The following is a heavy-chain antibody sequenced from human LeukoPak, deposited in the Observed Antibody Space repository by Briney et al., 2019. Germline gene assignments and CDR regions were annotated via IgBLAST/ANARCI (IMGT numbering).Heavy chain of an antibody. J-gene: IGHJ4*02. CDR3: ARAYSSSWYYQPIPSYYFDY. Sequence: LRLSCAASGFTVSSNYMSWVRQPPGKGLEWIGNIFYSGSTYYSPSLKSRVTISLDTSRNQFSLKLNSVTAADTAVYYCARAYSSSWYYQPIPSYYFDYWGQGTLVTVSS. CDR2: IFYSGST. D-gene: IGHD6-13*01. V-gene: IGHV4-59*02. CDR1: GFTVSSNY.